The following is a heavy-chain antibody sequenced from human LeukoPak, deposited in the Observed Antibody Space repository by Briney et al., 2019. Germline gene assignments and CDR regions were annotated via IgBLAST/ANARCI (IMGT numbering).Heavy chain of an antibody. CDR1: GYTFTSYD. CDR2: MNSNSGNT. CDR3: ARGRTTVTYSWFDP. J-gene: IGHJ5*02. V-gene: IGHV1-8*01. D-gene: IGHD4-17*01. Sequence: ASVKVSCKASGYTFTSYDINWVRQATGQGLEGMGWMNSNSGNTGYAQKFQGRVTMTRNTSISTAYMALSSLRSEDTAVYYCARGRTTVTYSWFDPWGQGTLVTVSS.